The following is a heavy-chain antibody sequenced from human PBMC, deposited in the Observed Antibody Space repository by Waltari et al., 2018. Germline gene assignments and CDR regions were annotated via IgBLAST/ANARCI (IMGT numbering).Heavy chain of an antibody. CDR3: ARGEMAIFGAGPGSWFDP. CDR2: IIPIFGTA. J-gene: IGHJ5*02. D-gene: IGHD3-3*01. V-gene: IGHV1-69*05. Sequence: QVQLVQSGAEVKKPGSSVKVSCKASGGTFSSYAISWVRQAPGQGLEWMGGIIPIFGTANYAQKFQGRVTITTDESTSTAYMELSSLRSEDTAVYYCARGEMAIFGAGPGSWFDPWGQGTLVTVSS. CDR1: GGTFSSYA.